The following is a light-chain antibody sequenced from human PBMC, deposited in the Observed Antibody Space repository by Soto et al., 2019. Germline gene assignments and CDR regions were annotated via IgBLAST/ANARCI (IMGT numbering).Light chain of an antibody. CDR3: QQYAGSPIT. J-gene: IGKJ5*01. Sequence: EIVLTQSPGTVSLSPGERATLSWRASQSVSNNYLAWYQQKPGQAPRLLIYGASNRATGIPDRFSGSGSETDFTLTISRLEPEDFALYYCQQYAGSPITFGQGTRLEIK. CDR2: GAS. CDR1: QSVSNNY. V-gene: IGKV3-20*01.